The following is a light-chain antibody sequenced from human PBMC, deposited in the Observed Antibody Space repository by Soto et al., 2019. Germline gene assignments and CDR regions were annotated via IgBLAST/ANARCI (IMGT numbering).Light chain of an antibody. V-gene: IGKV1-5*01. CDR3: QQRSNWPIT. J-gene: IGKJ5*01. Sequence: DFQMTQSPSTLSASVGDRVTITCRASQNIRSRLAWFQQKPGKAPKLLIYDASSLESGVPSRFSGSGSGTDFTLTISCLQSEDFALYYCQQRSNWPITFGQGTRLEIK. CDR1: QNIRSR. CDR2: DAS.